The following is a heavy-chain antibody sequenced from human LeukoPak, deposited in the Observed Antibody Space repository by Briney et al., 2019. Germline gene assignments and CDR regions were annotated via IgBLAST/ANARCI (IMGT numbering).Heavy chain of an antibody. CDR1: GFTFDDYA. J-gene: IGHJ4*02. Sequence: GGSLRLSCAASGFTFDDYAMHWVRQAPGKGLEWVSGISWNSASIACADSVKGRFTISRDNAKNSLYLQMNSLRADDMALYYCARGGPNFFDYWGQGALVTVSS. CDR2: ISWNSASI. V-gene: IGHV3-9*03. D-gene: IGHD3-16*01. CDR3: ARGGPNFFDY.